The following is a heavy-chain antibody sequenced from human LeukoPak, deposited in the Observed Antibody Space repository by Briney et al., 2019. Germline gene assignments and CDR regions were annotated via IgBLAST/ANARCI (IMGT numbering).Heavy chain of an antibody. CDR2: ISSSSTI. CDR3: ARDSNSSSWFDAFDI. Sequence: GGSLRLSCAASGFTFSSYSMNWVRQAPGKGLEWVSYISSSSTIYYADSVKGRFTISRDNSKNTLYLQMNSLRAEDTAVYYCARDSNSSSWFDAFDIWGQGTMVTVSS. D-gene: IGHD6-13*01. J-gene: IGHJ3*02. V-gene: IGHV3-48*01. CDR1: GFTFSSYS.